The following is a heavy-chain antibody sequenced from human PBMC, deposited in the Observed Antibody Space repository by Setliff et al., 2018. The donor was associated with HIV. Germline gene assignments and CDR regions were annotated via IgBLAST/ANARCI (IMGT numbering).Heavy chain of an antibody. CDR3: ARGFAGGLFYFDS. J-gene: IGHJ4*02. V-gene: IGHV4-59*08. Sequence: SETLSLTCTVSGGSISTYYWSWIRQPPGKGLEWIGYIYNSDTTNYNPSLKSRVTMSIDMSKNQFSLNLTSVTAADTAVYYCARGFAGGLFYFDSWGQGTLVTVSS. CDR2: IYNSDTT. CDR1: GGSISTYY. D-gene: IGHD2-15*01.